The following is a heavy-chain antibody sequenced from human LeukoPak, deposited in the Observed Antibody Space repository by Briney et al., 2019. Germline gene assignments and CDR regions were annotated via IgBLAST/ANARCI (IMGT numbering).Heavy chain of an antibody. Sequence: PGGSLRLSCAASGFTFSSYGMHWVRQAPGKGLEWVAVISYDGSNKYYADSVKGRFTISRDNSKNTLYLQMNSLRAEDTAVYYCARGTPNDYWGQGTLVTVSS. CDR2: ISYDGSNK. J-gene: IGHJ4*02. CDR3: ARGTPNDY. CDR1: GFTFSSYG. V-gene: IGHV3-30*19.